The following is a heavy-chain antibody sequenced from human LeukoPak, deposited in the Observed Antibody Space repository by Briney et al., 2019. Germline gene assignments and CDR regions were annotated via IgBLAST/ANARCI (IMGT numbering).Heavy chain of an antibody. CDR3: ARGDYDILTGYYSWGYFDY. D-gene: IGHD3-9*01. CDR1: GGSISSSSYY. Sequence: SETLSLTCTVSGGSISSSSYYWGWIRQPPGKGLEWIGSIYYSGSTYYNPSLKSRVTISVDTSKNQFSLKLSSVTAADTAVYYCARGDYDILTGYYSWGYFDYWGQGTLVTVSS. CDR2: IYYSGST. V-gene: IGHV4-39*07. J-gene: IGHJ4*02.